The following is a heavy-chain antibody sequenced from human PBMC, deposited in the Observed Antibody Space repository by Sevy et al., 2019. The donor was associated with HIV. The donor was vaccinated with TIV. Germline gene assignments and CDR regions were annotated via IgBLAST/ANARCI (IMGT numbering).Heavy chain of an antibody. CDR1: GFTFSNAW. CDR3: TTGDIVVVPAADTLIDY. D-gene: IGHD2-2*01. Sequence: GESLKISCGASGFTFSNAWMSWVRQAPGKGLEWVGRIKSKTDGGTTDYAAPVKGRFTISRDDSKNTLYLQMNSLKTEDTAVYYCTTGDIVVVPAADTLIDYWGQGTLVTVSS. J-gene: IGHJ4*02. V-gene: IGHV3-15*01. CDR2: IKSKTDGGTT.